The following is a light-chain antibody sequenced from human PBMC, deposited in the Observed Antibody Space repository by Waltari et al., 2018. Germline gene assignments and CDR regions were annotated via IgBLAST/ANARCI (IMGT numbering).Light chain of an antibody. CDR3: QQRSNWPIT. CDR1: KSVSSY. CDR2: DAS. Sequence: EIVLTQSPATLSLSPGERGTLYCRASKSVSSYLAWYQQKPGQAPRLLIYDASNGATGIPARFSGSGSGTDFTLPISSLEPEDSAVYYCQQRSNWPITFGQGTRLEVK. J-gene: IGKJ5*01. V-gene: IGKV3-11*01.